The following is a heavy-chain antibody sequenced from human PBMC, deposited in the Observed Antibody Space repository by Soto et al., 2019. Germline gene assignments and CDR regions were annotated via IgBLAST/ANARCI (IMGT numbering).Heavy chain of an antibody. D-gene: IGHD7-27*01. J-gene: IGHJ4*02. V-gene: IGHV4-59*01. CDR3: ARSNANLHWGLFEY. Sequence: AETLSLTCPVSGGSISNYYWTCIRQPPENGVESIGYVYYTGITNYNPSLKSRVNISVDTSKNQFSLKLSSVTDADTAVYYCARSNANLHWGLFEYWGQGILVTVSS. CDR2: VYYTGIT. CDR1: GGSISNYY.